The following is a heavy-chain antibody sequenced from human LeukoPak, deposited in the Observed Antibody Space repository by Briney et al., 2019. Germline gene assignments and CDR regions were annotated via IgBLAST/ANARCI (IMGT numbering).Heavy chain of an antibody. J-gene: IGHJ4*02. D-gene: IGHD3-10*01. CDR3: ARVDGSGSYYNGAFDY. Sequence: SETLSLTCTVSGGSISSGDYYWSWIRQPPGKGLEWIGYIYYSGSTYYNPSLKSRVTISVDTSKNQFSLKLSSVTAADTAVYYCARVDGSGSYYNGAFDYWGQGTPVTVSS. CDR2: IYYSGST. V-gene: IGHV4-30-4*01. CDR1: GGSISSGDYY.